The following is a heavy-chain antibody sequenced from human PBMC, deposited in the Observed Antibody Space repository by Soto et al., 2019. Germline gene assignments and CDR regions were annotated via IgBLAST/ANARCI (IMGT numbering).Heavy chain of an antibody. CDR1: GYTFSNYY. V-gene: IGHV1-46*01. J-gene: IGHJ4*02. D-gene: IGHD4-4*01. Sequence: HVQLVQSGAEVKKPGASVRVSCKASGYTFSNYYMHWVRQAPGQGHEWMGIINPSGGSTTYAQKFQGRVTMTRDTSTSTVYMELSSLRSEDTAVYYCARYDYNGYYFDYWGQGTLLTVSS. CDR2: INPSGGST. CDR3: ARYDYNGYYFDY.